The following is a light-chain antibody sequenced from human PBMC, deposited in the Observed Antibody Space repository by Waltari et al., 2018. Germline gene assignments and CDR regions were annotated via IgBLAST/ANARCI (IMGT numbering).Light chain of an antibody. Sequence: QSALTQPASVSGSPGQSITISCPGTSRDVGSYKFGSWYQQHPGKAPKLMIYDLSNRPSGVSNRFSGSKSGNTASLTISGLQAEDEADYYCSSYTSSSTLWVFGGGTKLTIL. CDR3: SSYTSSSTLWV. V-gene: IGLV2-14*01. CDR2: DLS. CDR1: SRDVGSYKF. J-gene: IGLJ3*02.